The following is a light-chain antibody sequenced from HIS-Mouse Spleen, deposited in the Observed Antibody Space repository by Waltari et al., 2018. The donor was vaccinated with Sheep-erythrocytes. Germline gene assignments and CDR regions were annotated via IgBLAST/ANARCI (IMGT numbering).Light chain of an antibody. J-gene: IGLJ2*01. CDR1: KLGDKY. CDR2: QDS. V-gene: IGLV3-1*01. CDR3: QAWDSSTAWNVV. Sequence: SYELTQPPSVSVSPGQTASITCSGDKLGDKYACWYQQKQGQSHVLVIYQDSKRPSGIPERFSGSNSGNTATLTISGTQAMDEADYYCQAWDSSTAWNVVFGGGTKLTVL.